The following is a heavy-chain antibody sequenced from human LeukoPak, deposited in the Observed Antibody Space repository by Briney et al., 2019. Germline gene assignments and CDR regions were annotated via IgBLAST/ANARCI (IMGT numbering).Heavy chain of an antibody. CDR3: AGTEMATSNEFGY. J-gene: IGHJ4*02. V-gene: IGHV1-69*04. CDR2: IIPIFGIA. CDR1: GGTFSSYA. D-gene: IGHD5-24*01. Sequence: ASVKVSCKASGGTFSSYAISWVRQAPGQGLEWMGRIIPIFGIADYAQKFQGRVTITADKSTSTAYMELSSLRSEDTAVYYCAGTEMATSNEFGYWGQGTLVTVSS.